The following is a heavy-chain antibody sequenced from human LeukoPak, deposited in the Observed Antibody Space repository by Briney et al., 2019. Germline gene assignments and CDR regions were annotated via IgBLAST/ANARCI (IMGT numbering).Heavy chain of an antibody. D-gene: IGHD5-18*01. CDR1: GFTFSSFG. CDR3: AKSYSYGVSGYFDS. J-gene: IGHJ4*02. V-gene: IGHV3-30*18. CDR2: ISYDGSNK. Sequence: GGSLRLSCAASGFTFSSFGMHWVRQAPGKGLEWVAVISYDGSNKYYADSVKGRFTISRDNSKSTLYLQMNSLRAEDTAVYYCAKSYSYGVSGYFDSWGQGTLVTVSS.